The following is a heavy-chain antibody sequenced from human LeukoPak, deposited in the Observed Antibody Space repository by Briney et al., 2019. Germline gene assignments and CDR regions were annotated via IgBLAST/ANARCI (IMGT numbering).Heavy chain of an antibody. V-gene: IGHV4-59*01. Sequence: SETLSLTCTVSGGSIGSYYWSWIRQPPGKGLEWIGDSYYSGSTNYNPSLKSRVTISVDTSKNQFSLNLSSVTAADTAVYYCARGSAVAGTSYYYGMDVWGQGTTVTVSS. D-gene: IGHD6-19*01. CDR1: GGSIGSYY. J-gene: IGHJ6*02. CDR2: SYYSGST. CDR3: ARGSAVAGTSYYYGMDV.